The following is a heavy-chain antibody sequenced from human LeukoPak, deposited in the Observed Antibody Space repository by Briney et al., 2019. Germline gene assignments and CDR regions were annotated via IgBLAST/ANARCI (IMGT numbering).Heavy chain of an antibody. CDR1: GFTVSSYV. Sequence: GGSLRLSCAASGFTVSSYVMTWVRQAPGKGLEWVSDTYSDDTADYADSVKGRLSTSSDNTKNALELQINSRRGDDTTTYYCAKENRILRGARDAFDIWGQGTMVTVSA. D-gene: IGHD1-26*01. J-gene: IGHJ3*02. CDR2: TYSDDTA. V-gene: IGHV3-53*01. CDR3: AKENRILRGARDAFDI.